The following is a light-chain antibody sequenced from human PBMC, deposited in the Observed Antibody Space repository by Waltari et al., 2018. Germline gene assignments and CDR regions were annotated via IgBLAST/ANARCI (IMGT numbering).Light chain of an antibody. CDR1: QSVGGN. J-gene: IGKJ5*01. CDR3: QQRRTWPSIT. V-gene: IGKV3-11*01. Sequence: EIVLTQPPAPLSLSPGQRGTLSCRASQSVGGNLAWYQQKPGQAPRLLIYDASNRATGIPARFSGSGSGTDFTLTISSLEPEDFAVYYCQQRRTWPSITFGQGTRLDI. CDR2: DAS.